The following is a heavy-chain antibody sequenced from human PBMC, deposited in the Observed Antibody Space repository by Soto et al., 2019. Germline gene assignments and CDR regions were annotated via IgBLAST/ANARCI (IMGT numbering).Heavy chain of an antibody. Sequence: EGSLRLSCAASGFTFSSYAMSWVRQAPGKGLEWVSAISGSGGSTYYADSVKGRFTISRDNSKNTLYLQMNSLRAEDTAVYYCAKDPDSSGYYGYYFDYWGQGTLVTVSS. J-gene: IGHJ4*02. CDR2: ISGSGGST. CDR3: AKDPDSSGYYGYYFDY. V-gene: IGHV3-23*01. D-gene: IGHD3-22*01. CDR1: GFTFSSYA.